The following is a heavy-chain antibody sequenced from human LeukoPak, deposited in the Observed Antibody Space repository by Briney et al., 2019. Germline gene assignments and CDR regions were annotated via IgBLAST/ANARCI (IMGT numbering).Heavy chain of an antibody. J-gene: IGHJ4*02. V-gene: IGHV1-2*04. CDR2: INPNSGGT. CDR3: ARARGYSYGRLDY. CDR1: GYTFTGYY. Sequence: ASVKVSCKASGYTFTGYYMHWVRQAPGQGLEWMGWINPNSGGTNYAQKFQGWVTMTRDTSISTAYMELSRLRSDDTAVYYCARARGYSYGRLDYRGQGTLVTVSS. D-gene: IGHD5-18*01.